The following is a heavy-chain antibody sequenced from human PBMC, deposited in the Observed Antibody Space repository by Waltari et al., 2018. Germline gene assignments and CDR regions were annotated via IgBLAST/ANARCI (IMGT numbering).Heavy chain of an antibody. V-gene: IGHV3-21*01. CDR3: ARGVRGIAAAGTHYYYMDV. Sequence: EVQLVESGGGLVKPGGSLRLSCAASGFTFSSYSMNWVRQAQGKGLEWVSSISSSSSIIYYADSGKGRFTISRDNAKNSLYLQMSSLRSEDMAVYYCARGVRGIAAAGTHYYYMDVWGKGTTVTVSS. J-gene: IGHJ6*03. CDR1: GFTFSSYS. D-gene: IGHD6-13*01. CDR2: ISSSSSII.